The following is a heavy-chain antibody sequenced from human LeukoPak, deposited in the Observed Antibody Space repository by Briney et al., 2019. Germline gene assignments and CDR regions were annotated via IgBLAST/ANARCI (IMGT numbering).Heavy chain of an antibody. V-gene: IGHV4-34*01. CDR2: INHSGST. D-gene: IGHD3-22*01. J-gene: IGHJ4*02. CDR3: ARVPLDSSGYWQQHYFDY. Sequence: PSETLSLTCAVYGGSFSGYYWSWICQPPGKGLEWIGEINHSGSTNYNPSLKSRVTISVDTSKNQFSLKLSSVTAADTAVYYCARVPLDSSGYWQQHYFDYWGQGTLVTVSS. CDR1: GGSFSGYY.